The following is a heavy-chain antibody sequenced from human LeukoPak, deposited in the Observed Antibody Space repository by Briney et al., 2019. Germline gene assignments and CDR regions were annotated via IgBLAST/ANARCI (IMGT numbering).Heavy chain of an antibody. D-gene: IGHD1-1*01. Sequence: GGSLRLSCAASGFTFSSYGMHWVRQAPGKGLEWVAFIRYDGSNKYYADSVKGRFTISRDNSKNTLYLQMNSLRAEGTAVYYCAKDKGFGTGTLDYWGQGTLVTVSS. CDR2: IRYDGSNK. V-gene: IGHV3-30*02. CDR1: GFTFSSYG. CDR3: AKDKGFGTGTLDY. J-gene: IGHJ4*02.